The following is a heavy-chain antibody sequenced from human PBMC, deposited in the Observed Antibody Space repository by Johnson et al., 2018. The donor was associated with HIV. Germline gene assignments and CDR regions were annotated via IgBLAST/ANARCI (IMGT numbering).Heavy chain of an antibody. CDR3: TTDRMGF. V-gene: IGHV3-15*01. D-gene: IGHD2-8*01. Sequence: VQLVESGGGLVKPGGSLRLSCAASGFTFSNAWMTWVRQAPGKGLEWVGRIKSKTDGGTTDYAAPVKGRFTISRDDSKNTLYRQMNSQTTEDTAVCGCTTDRMGFWGQGTMVTVSS. CDR1: GFTFSNAW. J-gene: IGHJ3*01. CDR2: IKSKTDGGTT.